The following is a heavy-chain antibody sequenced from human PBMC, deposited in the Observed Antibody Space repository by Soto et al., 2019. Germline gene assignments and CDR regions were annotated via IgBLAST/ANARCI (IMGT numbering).Heavy chain of an antibody. D-gene: IGHD4-17*01. V-gene: IGHV4-59*08. CDR2: IYYSGST. Sequence: SETLSLTCTVSGGSISSYYWSWIRQPPGKGLEWIGYIYYSGSTNYNPSLKSRVTISVDTSKNQFSLKLSSVTAADTAVYYCARRTGDYVNLHYYYYMDVWGKGTTVTVSS. J-gene: IGHJ6*03. CDR3: ARRTGDYVNLHYYYYMDV. CDR1: GGSISSYY.